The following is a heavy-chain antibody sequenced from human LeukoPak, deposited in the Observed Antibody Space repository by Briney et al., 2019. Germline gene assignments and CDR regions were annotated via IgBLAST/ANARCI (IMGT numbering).Heavy chain of an antibody. V-gene: IGHV3-73*01. CDR1: GFTFSGSA. D-gene: IGHD6-6*01. CDR3: TSELLYISSSGYYYYMDV. CDR2: IRSKANSYAT. J-gene: IGHJ6*03. Sequence: GGSLRLSCAAYGFTFSGSAMHWVRQASGKGLEWVGRIRSKANSYATAYAASVKGRFTISRDDSKNTAYLQMNSLKTEDTAVYYCTSELLYISSSGYYYYMDVWSKGTTVTVSS.